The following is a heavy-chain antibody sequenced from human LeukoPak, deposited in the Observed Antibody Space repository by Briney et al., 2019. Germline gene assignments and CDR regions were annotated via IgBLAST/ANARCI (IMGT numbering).Heavy chain of an antibody. CDR3: ARGAPYYDFWSGPES. J-gene: IGHJ4*02. CDR1: GYTFTGYY. V-gene: IGHV1-2*02. D-gene: IGHD3-3*01. Sequence: ASVKVSCKASGYTFTGYYMHWVRQAPGQGLEWMGWINPNSGGTNYARKFQGRVTMTRDTSISTAYMELSRLRSDDTAVYYCARGAPYYDFWSGPESWGQGTLVTVSS. CDR2: INPNSGGT.